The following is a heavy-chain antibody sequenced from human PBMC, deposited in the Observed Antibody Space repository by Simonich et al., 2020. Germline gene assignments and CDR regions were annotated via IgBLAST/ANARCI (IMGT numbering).Heavy chain of an antibody. D-gene: IGHD2-15*01. CDR3: ARASRGTWWYYYFDY. CDR2: FIAYNGNT. J-gene: IGHJ4*02. Sequence: QVQLVQSGAEVKKPGASVKASCKASGYTFTSYGISWVRQAPGQGLEWMGWFIAYNGNTNYAQKLQGIATMTTDTSTSTAYMELRSLRSDDTAVYYCARASRGTWWYYYFDYWGQGTLVTVSS. V-gene: IGHV1-18*01. CDR1: GYTFTSYG.